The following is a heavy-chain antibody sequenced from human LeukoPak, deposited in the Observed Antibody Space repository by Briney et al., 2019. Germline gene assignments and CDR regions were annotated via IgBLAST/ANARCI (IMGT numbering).Heavy chain of an antibody. Sequence: SVKVSCTASGYTFTSYGISWVRQAPGQGLEWMGWISAYNGNTNYAQKLQGRVTMTTDTSTSTAYMELRSLRSDDTAVYYCARAARENYYYYYYMDVWGKGTTVTASS. V-gene: IGHV1-18*01. CDR3: ARAARENYYYYYYMDV. D-gene: IGHD6-6*01. J-gene: IGHJ6*03. CDR2: ISAYNGNT. CDR1: GYTFTSYG.